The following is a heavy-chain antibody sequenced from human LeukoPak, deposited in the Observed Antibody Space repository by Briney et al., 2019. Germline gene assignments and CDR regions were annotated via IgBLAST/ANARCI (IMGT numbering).Heavy chain of an antibody. V-gene: IGHV1-18*01. D-gene: IGHD6-19*01. CDR2: ISSYNGNT. J-gene: IGHJ4*02. Sequence: ASVKVSCKASGYTFIGYGISWVRQAPGQGLEWMGWISSYNGNTNYAQKLQGRVTMTTDTSTSTAYMELRSLRSDDTAVYYCARDRGYSSGWYRPPDDYWGQGTLVTVSS. CDR3: ARDRGYSSGWYRPPDDY. CDR1: GYTFIGYG.